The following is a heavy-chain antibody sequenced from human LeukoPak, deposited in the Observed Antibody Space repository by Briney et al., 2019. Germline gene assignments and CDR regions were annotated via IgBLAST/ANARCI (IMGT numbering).Heavy chain of an antibody. J-gene: IGHJ3*02. CDR3: ATPSSGADRDAFDI. Sequence: SETLSLTCAVSGYSISSSNWWGWIRQPPGRGLEWIGYMYYTESTYYNPSLKSRVTISVDTSKNQFSLKLSSVTAADTAVYCCATPSSGADRDAFDIWGQGTMVTVSS. D-gene: IGHD6-19*01. CDR1: GYSISSSNW. V-gene: IGHV4-28*01. CDR2: MYYTEST.